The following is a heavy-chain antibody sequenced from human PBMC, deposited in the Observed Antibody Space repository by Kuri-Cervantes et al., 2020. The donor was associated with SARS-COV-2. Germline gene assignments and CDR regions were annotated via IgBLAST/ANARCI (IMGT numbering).Heavy chain of an antibody. D-gene: IGHD2-15*01. CDR1: GLTLSSYE. CDR3: ARDRVEDIVVVVAASAYDF. J-gene: IGHJ4*02. CDR2: ISSSGSTI. V-gene: IGHV3-48*03. Sequence: SLSSALSGLTLSSYEMNWVRQVPGRWLGWVSYISSSGSTIYYADSVKGRFTISRDNAKNSLYLQMNSLRAEDTAVYYCARDRVEDIVVVVAASAYDFWGQGTLVTVSS.